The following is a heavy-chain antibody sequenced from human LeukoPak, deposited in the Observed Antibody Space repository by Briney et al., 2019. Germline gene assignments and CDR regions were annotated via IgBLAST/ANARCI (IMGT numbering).Heavy chain of an antibody. Sequence: GGSLRLSCAASGFTFSKDDFHWVRQAPGKGLEWVAAIGVTGDTYYADSVKGRFTISREDAANSLYLQMRSLGAGDTALYYCTKEFCGSRAAGAGGSYYDFWGRGALVTVSS. V-gene: IGHV3-13*01. CDR2: IGVTGDT. CDR1: GFTFSKDD. D-gene: IGHD2-15*01. J-gene: IGHJ2*01. CDR3: TKEFCGSRAAGAGGSYYDF.